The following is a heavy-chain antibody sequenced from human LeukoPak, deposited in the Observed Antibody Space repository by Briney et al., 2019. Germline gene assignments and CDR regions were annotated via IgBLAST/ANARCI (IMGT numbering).Heavy chain of an antibody. D-gene: IGHD5-12*01. CDR3: ARDYSGYSGYELLDAFDI. J-gene: IGHJ3*02. CDR1: GFTFSSYS. Sequence: PGGSLGLSCAASGFTFSSYSMNWVRQAPGKGLEWVSSISSSSSYIYYADSVKGRFTISRDNAKNSLYLQMNSLRAEDTAVYYCARDYSGYSGYELLDAFDIWGQGTMVTVSS. V-gene: IGHV3-21*01. CDR2: ISSSSSYI.